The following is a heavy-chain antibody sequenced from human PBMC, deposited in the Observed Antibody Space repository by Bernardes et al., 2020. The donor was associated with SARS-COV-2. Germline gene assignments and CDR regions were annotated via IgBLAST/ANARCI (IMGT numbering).Heavy chain of an antibody. D-gene: IGHD3-22*01. Sequence: GSLRLSCAASGFTFSSYSMNWVRQAPGKGLEWVSYISSSSSTIYYADSVKGRFTISRDNAKNSLYLQMNSLRAEDTAVYYCARDPSYYYDSRYYFDYWGQGTLVTVSS. CDR3: ARDPSYYYDSRYYFDY. J-gene: IGHJ4*02. CDR2: ISSSSSTI. V-gene: IGHV3-48*01. CDR1: GFTFSSYS.